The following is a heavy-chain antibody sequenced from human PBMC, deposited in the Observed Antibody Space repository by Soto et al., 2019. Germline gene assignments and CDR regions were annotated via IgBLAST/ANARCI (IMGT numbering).Heavy chain of an antibody. V-gene: IGHV4-30-4*01. J-gene: IGHJ4*02. D-gene: IGHD3-10*01. CDR1: GGSISSGDYY. Sequence: SETLSLTCTVSGGSISSGDYYWSWIRQPPGKGLEWIGYIYYSGSTYYNPSLKSRVTISVDTSKNQFSLKLSSVTAADTAVYYCARGILGVTDYWGQGTMVTVYS. CDR2: IYYSGST. CDR3: ARGILGVTDY.